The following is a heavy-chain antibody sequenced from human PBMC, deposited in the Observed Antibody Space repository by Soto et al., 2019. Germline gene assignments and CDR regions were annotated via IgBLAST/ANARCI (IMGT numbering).Heavy chain of an antibody. CDR2: VGCSGFAT. V-gene: IGHV3-23*01. J-gene: IGHJ4*02. D-gene: IGHD2-8*01. CDR1: GFPFNTYA. Sequence: GGSLRLSCAASGFPFNTYAMSWVRQAPGKGPEWVSSVGCSGFATFYADSVKGRFTLSRDNSENSLYLHTNNLRAEDTGGYFCAKELFAAAYAATSAFDLWGQGTLVTVSS. CDR3: AKELFAAAYAATSAFDL.